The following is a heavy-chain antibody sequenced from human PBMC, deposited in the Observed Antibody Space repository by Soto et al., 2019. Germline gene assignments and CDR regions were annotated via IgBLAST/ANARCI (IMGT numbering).Heavy chain of an antibody. V-gene: IGHV1-69*13. Sequence: GASVKVSCKASGGTFSSYAISWVRQAPGQGLEWMGGIIPIFGTANYAQKFQGRVTITADESTSTAYMELSSLRSEDTAVYYCAFSYYYDSSGYYPFDYWGQGTLVTVSS. J-gene: IGHJ4*02. CDR1: GGTFSSYA. CDR3: AFSYYYDSSGYYPFDY. CDR2: IIPIFGTA. D-gene: IGHD3-22*01.